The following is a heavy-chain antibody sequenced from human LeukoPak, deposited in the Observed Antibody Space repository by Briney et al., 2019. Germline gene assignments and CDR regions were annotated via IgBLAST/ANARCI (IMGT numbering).Heavy chain of an antibody. D-gene: IGHD3-10*01. J-gene: IGHJ4*02. Sequence: GGSLRLSCAASGFTVSSNYMSWVRQAPGNGLEWVSVIYSGGSTYYADSVKGRFTISRDNSKNTLYLQMNSLRAEDTAVYYCARAWYYYGSMNDYWGQGTLVTVSS. CDR2: IYSGGST. CDR3: ARAWYYYGSMNDY. V-gene: IGHV3-66*01. CDR1: GFTVSSNY.